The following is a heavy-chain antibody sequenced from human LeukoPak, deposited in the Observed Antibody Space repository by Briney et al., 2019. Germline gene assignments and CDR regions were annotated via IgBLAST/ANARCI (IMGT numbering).Heavy chain of an antibody. V-gene: IGHV3-7*01. J-gene: IGHJ3*02. Sequence: GGSLRLSCAASGFTVSGYWMSWVRQAPGKGLEWVANIKQDGSAQNYVDSVKGRFTISRDNAKNSLYMQTESLRDEDTAIYYCARDTLEYSNSPDALDIWGQGTMVTVSS. D-gene: IGHD4-23*01. CDR2: IKQDGSAQ. CDR1: GFTVSGYW. CDR3: ARDTLEYSNSPDALDI.